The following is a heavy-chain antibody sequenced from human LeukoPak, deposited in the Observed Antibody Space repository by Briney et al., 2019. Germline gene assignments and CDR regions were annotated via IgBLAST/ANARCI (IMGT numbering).Heavy chain of an antibody. CDR1: GYTFTGYY. CDR3: ARFVPLTMVRGVIITDYYMDV. J-gene: IGHJ6*03. Sequence: ASVKVSCKASGYTFTGYYMHWVRQAPGQGLEWVGRINPNSGGTNYAQKFQGRVTMTRDTSISTAYMELSRLRSDDTAVYYCARFVPLTMVRGVIITDYYMDVWGKGTTVTISS. CDR2: INPNSGGT. D-gene: IGHD3-10*01. V-gene: IGHV1-2*06.